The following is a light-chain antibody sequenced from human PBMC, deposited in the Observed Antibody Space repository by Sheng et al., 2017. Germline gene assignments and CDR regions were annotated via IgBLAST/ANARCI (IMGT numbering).Light chain of an antibody. CDR2: SVN. CDR3: SSYAGSPFV. CDR1: SSDVGGYHY. V-gene: IGLV2-14*03. J-gene: IGLJ1*01. Sequence: QSALTQPASVSGSPGQSITISCTGTSSDVGGYHYVSWYQQHPGRAPKLIIYSVNNRPSGVSDRFSGSKSANTASLTISGLQAEDEANYYCSSYAGSPFVFGAGTKVTVL.